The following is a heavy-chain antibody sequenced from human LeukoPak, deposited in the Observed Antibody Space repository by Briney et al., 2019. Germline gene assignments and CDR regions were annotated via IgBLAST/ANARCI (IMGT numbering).Heavy chain of an antibody. Sequence: ASVKVSCKASGYTFTGYYTHWVRQAPGQGLEWMGWINPNSGGTNYAQKFQGRVTMTRDTSISTAYMELSRLRSDDTAVYYCARSYSGSYRDAFDIWGQGTMVTVSS. V-gene: IGHV1-2*02. CDR3: ARSYSGSYRDAFDI. CDR1: GYTFTGYY. CDR2: INPNSGGT. J-gene: IGHJ3*02. D-gene: IGHD1-26*01.